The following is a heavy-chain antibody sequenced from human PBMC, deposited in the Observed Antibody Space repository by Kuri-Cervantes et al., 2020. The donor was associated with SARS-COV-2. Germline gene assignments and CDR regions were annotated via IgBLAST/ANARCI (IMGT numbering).Heavy chain of an antibody. CDR2: VKTNSGNT. J-gene: IGHJ4*02. CDR3: YCAPKEGFDS. V-gene: IGHV1-8*01. Sequence: ASVKVSCKAPETTFPNYDINWVRQATGQGLEWMGMVKTNSGNTLYALIFQGRVTMTRDTSTSTVYMELSSLTSEDTAIYYCYCAPKEGFDSWGQGTLVTVSS. CDR1: ETTFPNYD. D-gene: IGHD2-21*01.